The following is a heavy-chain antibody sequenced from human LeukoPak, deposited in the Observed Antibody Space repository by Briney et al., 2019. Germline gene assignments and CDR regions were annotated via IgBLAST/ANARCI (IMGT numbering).Heavy chain of an antibody. CDR3: ARGRAVAGTGNNYFDY. CDR1: GFTFSPYS. CDR2: ISSSSSTI. V-gene: IGHV3-48*02. D-gene: IGHD6-19*01. J-gene: IGHJ4*02. Sequence: TGGSLGLSCVASGFTFSPYSMNWVRQAPGKGLGWVSYISSSSSTIYYADSVKGRFTISRDSAKNSLYLQMNSLRDEDTAVYYCARGRAVAGTGNNYFDYWGQGTLVTVSS.